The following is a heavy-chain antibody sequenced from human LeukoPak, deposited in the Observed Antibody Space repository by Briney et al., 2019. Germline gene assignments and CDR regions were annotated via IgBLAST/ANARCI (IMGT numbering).Heavy chain of an antibody. CDR3: ALLLEVNGGDP. CDR2: MNPNSGNT. D-gene: IGHD2-15*01. J-gene: IGHJ5*02. CDR1: GYTFTSYD. Sequence: ASVTVSCKASGYTFTSYDINWVRQATGQGREWMGWMNPNSGNTGYAQKFQGRVTMTRNTSISTAYMELSSLRSEDTAVYYCALLLEVNGGDPWGQGTLVTVSS. V-gene: IGHV1-8*01.